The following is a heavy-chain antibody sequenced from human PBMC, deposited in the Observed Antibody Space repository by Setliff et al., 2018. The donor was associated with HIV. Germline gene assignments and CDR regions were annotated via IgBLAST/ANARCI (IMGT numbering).Heavy chain of an antibody. V-gene: IGHV4-38-2*02. J-gene: IGHJ6*02. CDR1: GYSISSGYY. CDR2: IYHSGST. D-gene: IGHD1-1*01. CDR3: ARDRGYNYLNHYYGMDV. Sequence: SETLSLTCSVSGYSISSGYYWGWIRQPPGKGLEWIGSIYHSGSTFYNSSLRSRVTISIDTSKNQFSLKVTSVTAADTAVYYCARDRGYNYLNHYYGMDVWGQGAAVTVS.